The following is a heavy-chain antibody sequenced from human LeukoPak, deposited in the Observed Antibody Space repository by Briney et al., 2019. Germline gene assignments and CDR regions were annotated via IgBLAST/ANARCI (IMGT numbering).Heavy chain of an antibody. CDR3: ARGKTWTYCSGGSCSRYYYYGMDV. CDR1: GGSFSGYY. V-gene: IGHV4-34*01. Sequence: SETLSLTCAVYGGSFSGYYWSWIRQPPGKGLEWIGEINHSGSTNYNPSLKSRVTISVDTPKNQFSLKLSSVTAADTAVYYCARGKTWTYCSGGSCSRYYYYGMDVWGKGTTVTVSS. CDR2: INHSGST. J-gene: IGHJ6*04. D-gene: IGHD2-15*01.